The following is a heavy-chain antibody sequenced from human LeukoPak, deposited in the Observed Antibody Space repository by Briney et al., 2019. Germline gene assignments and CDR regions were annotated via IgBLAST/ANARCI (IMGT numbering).Heavy chain of an antibody. D-gene: IGHD3-10*01. J-gene: IGHJ5*02. V-gene: IGHV4-4*02. Sequence: PSETLSLTCAVSGGSINNYKWWSWIRQSPGKGLEWLGEIFYTGSPNYNPSFKSRITMSVDKSNNQFSLILTSVTVADTAVYYCARGGASYYDHWGQGILVTVTS. CDR1: GGSINNYKW. CDR3: ARGGASYYDH. CDR2: IFYTGSP.